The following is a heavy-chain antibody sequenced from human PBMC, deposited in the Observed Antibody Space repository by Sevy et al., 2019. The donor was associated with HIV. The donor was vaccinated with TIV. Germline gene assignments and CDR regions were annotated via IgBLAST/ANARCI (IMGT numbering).Heavy chain of an antibody. CDR2: ISYSGTNK. J-gene: IGHJ4*02. Sequence: GGSLRLSCAASGFTFTLYAIHWVRQAPGKGLEWVALISYSGTNKYYADSVKGRFTMSRDDSKNTAYLQMNNLRTDDTAVYYCVRVAVEYCTDDCYHRFDYWGQGTQVTVSS. CDR3: VRVAVEYCTDDCYHRFDY. V-gene: IGHV3-30-3*01. CDR1: GFTFTLYA. D-gene: IGHD2-21*02.